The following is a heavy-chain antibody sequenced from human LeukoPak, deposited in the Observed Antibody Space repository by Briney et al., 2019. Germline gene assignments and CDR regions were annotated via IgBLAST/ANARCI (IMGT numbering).Heavy chain of an antibody. Sequence: ASVKVSCKASGYSFATYGITWVRQAPGQGLELMGWISVYNGDPNYAQRLQDRVTMTTDTSTNTAYMELRRLTSDDTGIYYCARAIYDGPRCYPDYWGQGSLVTVSS. CDR2: ISVYNGDP. J-gene: IGHJ4*02. D-gene: IGHD3-16*01. CDR1: GYSFATYG. V-gene: IGHV1-18*01. CDR3: ARAIYDGPRCYPDY.